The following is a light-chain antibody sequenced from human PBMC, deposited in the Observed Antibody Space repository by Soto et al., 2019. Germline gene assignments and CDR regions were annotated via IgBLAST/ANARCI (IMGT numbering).Light chain of an antibody. J-gene: IGKJ1*01. CDR2: GAS. CDR1: QSVSSSY. V-gene: IGKV3-20*01. Sequence: EIVLTQSPCTLSLSPGERATLSCRASQSVSSSYLAWYQQKPGQAPRLLIYGASSRATGIPDRFSGSGSGTDFTLTISRLEPEDFAVYYCQHYGSSPRTLCQGTKVEIK. CDR3: QHYGSSPRT.